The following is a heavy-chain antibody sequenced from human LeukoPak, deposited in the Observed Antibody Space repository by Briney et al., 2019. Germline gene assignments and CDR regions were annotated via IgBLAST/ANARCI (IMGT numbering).Heavy chain of an antibody. J-gene: IGHJ4*02. D-gene: IGHD2-2*01. CDR3: ARDRCSRTNCYDY. V-gene: IGHV3-23*01. Sequence: PGGSLRLSCVASGFTLSSYAMNWVRQAPGKGLEWVSGISGSGGSTNYTDSVKGRFTISRDSSKNTLFLQVNSLGVEDTAVYYCARDRCSRTNCYDYWGQGSLVTVSS. CDR2: ISGSGGST. CDR1: GFTLSSYA.